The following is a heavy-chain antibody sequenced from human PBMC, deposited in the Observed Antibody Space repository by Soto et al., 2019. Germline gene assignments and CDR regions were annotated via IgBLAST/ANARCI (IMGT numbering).Heavy chain of an antibody. CDR1: GFTFSNYW. CDR3: ARALLGSDTPGDDF. CDR2: IKQDGSEK. V-gene: IGHV3-7*05. J-gene: IGHJ4*02. D-gene: IGHD3-10*01. Sequence: EVQLVESGGGLVQPGGSLRLSCAASGFTFSNYWMSWVRQAPGKGLEWVANIKQDGSEKYYVDSVKGRFTISRDNAKNSLYLQMNSLSAEDTAVYYCARALLGSDTPGDDFWGQGTLVTVSS.